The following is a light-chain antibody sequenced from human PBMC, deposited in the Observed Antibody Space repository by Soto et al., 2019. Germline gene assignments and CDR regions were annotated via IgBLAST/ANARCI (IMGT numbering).Light chain of an antibody. V-gene: IGLV2-14*03. J-gene: IGLJ2*01. CDR1: SSDVSGYNF. CDR2: AVS. Sequence: QSALTQPASVSGSPGQSITISCSGTSSDVSGYNFVSWYQQHPGKAPKLIIYAVSNRPSGVSDRFSGSKSGNTASLTISGLQAEDEADYFCYSYKSTSNRVFGGGTKLTVL. CDR3: YSYKSTSNRV.